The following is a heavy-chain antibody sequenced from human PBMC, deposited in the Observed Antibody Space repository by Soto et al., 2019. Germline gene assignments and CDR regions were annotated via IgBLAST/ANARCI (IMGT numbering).Heavy chain of an antibody. D-gene: IGHD3-22*01. CDR1: GFTFSSYG. Sequence: TGGSLRLSCAASGFTFSSYGMHWVRQAPGKGLEWVAVISYDGSNKYYADSVKGRFTISRDNSKNTLYLQMNSLRAEDTAVYYCAKSALDSSGSFDYWGQGTLVTVSS. J-gene: IGHJ4*02. V-gene: IGHV3-30*18. CDR3: AKSALDSSGSFDY. CDR2: ISYDGSNK.